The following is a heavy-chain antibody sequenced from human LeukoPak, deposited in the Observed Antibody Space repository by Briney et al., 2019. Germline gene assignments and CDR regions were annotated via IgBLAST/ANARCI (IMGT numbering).Heavy chain of an antibody. CDR1: GYTFTSYD. CDR2: ISAYNGNT. V-gene: IGHV1-18*01. CDR3: ARLRTDFWSGYYQFDY. Sequence: ASVKVSCKASGYTFTSYDINWVRQATGQGLEWMGWISAYNGNTNYAQKLQGRVTMTTDTSTSTAYMELRSLRSDDTAVYYCARLRTDFWSGYYQFDYWGQGTLVTVSS. D-gene: IGHD3-3*01. J-gene: IGHJ4*02.